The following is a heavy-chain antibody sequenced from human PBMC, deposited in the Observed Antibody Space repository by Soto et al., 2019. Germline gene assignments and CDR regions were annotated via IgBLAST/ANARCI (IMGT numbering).Heavy chain of an antibody. CDR1: GGSFTSNNW. J-gene: IGHJ4*02. CDR3: ASRDQGTSVDY. CDR2: IYRTGST. Sequence: QVQLQESGPGLVKPSGTLSLTCAVSGGSFTSNNWWTWVRQPPGQGLEWIGEIYRTGSTNYNPSPKSRFSISLDKSANQCSLKVTSLAAADTAVYYCASRDQGTSVDYWGQGNLVTVSS. V-gene: IGHV4-4*02. D-gene: IGHD1-7*01.